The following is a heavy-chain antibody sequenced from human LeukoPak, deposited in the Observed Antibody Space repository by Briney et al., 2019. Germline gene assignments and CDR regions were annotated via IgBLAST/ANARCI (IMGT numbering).Heavy chain of an antibody. CDR1: GFTFRSCW. V-gene: IGHV3-7*01. CDR3: ARVSKYCSGGSCYDFDS. J-gene: IGHJ4*02. Sequence: GGSLRLSCAASGFTFRSCWMSWVRQAPGKGLEWVANIKQDGSEKYYVDSVKGRFTISRDNAKNSLYLQMNSLRAEDTAVYYCARVSKYCSGGSCYDFDSWGQGTLVTVSS. CDR2: IKQDGSEK. D-gene: IGHD2-15*01.